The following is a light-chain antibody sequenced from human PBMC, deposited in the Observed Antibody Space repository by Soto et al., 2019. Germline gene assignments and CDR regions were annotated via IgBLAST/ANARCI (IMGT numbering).Light chain of an antibody. CDR1: QSVSSG. CDR2: GAS. CDR3: QQYNDWPPRT. V-gene: IGKV3-15*01. Sequence: EIVMTQSPATLFVSPGERGTLSCRASQSVSSGLAGYQTKPGQAPRLLIYGASTRATGVPARFRGRGSATEFTLTISSVKSEDSAVYYGQQYNDWPPRTFGQGTKVDIK. J-gene: IGKJ1*01.